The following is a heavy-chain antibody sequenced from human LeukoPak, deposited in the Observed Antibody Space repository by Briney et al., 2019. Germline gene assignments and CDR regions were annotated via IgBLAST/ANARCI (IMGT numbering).Heavy chain of an antibody. D-gene: IGHD3-22*01. CDR1: GASLSIYY. J-gene: IGHJ5*02. CDR3: ATGYYEPFPP. CDR2: ISDTVKT. Sequence: PAETLSLTCSVSGASLSIYYWDWLRQSPGEGREWIVYISDTVKTNSNPSLKGRVTISLDMSKKQFSLGLGSVAAGGSARDFFATGYYEPFPPWGPGILVTVPS. V-gene: IGHV4-59*01.